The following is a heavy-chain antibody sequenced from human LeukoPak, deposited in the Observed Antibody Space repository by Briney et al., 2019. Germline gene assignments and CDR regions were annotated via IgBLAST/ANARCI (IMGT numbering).Heavy chain of an antibody. Sequence: SGTLSPTCAVSGGSILTTNWWSWVRQPPGKGLEWIGEVHLSGASNYNPSLKSRVNMSIDKSKNHLSLELTSVTAADTAIYYCTRESGAFSPFGFWGQGTLVTVSS. CDR1: GGSILTTNW. V-gene: IGHV4-4*02. D-gene: IGHD1-26*01. CDR3: TRESGAFSPFGF. CDR2: VHLSGAS. J-gene: IGHJ4*02.